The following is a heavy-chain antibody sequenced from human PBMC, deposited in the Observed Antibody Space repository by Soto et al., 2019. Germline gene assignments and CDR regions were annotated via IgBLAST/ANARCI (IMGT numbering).Heavy chain of an antibody. D-gene: IGHD5-12*01. Sequence: QVQLVESGGGVVQPGRSLRLSCAASGFTFSSYAMHWVRQAPGKGLEWVAVISYDGSNKYYADSVKGRFTISRDNSKNTLYLQMNSLRAEDTAVYYCAREGGRDGYNSLYGMDVWGQGTTVTVSS. CDR3: AREGGRDGYNSLYGMDV. J-gene: IGHJ6*02. CDR2: ISYDGSNK. V-gene: IGHV3-30-3*01. CDR1: GFTFSSYA.